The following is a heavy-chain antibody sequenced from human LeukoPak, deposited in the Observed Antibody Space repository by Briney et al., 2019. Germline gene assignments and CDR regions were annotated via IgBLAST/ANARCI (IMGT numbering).Heavy chain of an antibody. D-gene: IGHD3-10*01. CDR2: IYYSGST. Sequence: SETLSLTCTVSGGSISSSSYYWGWIRQPPGKRLEWIGSIYYSGSTYYNPSLKSRVTISVDTSKNQFSLKLSSVTAADTAVYYCARLAPEYGSGSDYWGQGTLVTVSS. CDR3: ARLAPEYGSGSDY. J-gene: IGHJ4*02. CDR1: GGSISSSSYY. V-gene: IGHV4-39*01.